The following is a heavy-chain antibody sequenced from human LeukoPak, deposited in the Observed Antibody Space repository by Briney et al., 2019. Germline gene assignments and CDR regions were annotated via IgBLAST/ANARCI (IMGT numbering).Heavy chain of an antibody. CDR3: AGVDTAIIRDGLWYFDL. CDR1: GFTFSRYT. Sequence: GGSLRLSCAASGFTFSRYTMHWVRQAPGKGLEWGAVISYDGGNSYSADSVKGPFTISRDNSKNTLYLQMNSLRAEDTAVYYCAGVDTAIIRDGLWYFDLWGRGTLVTVSS. D-gene: IGHD5-18*01. J-gene: IGHJ2*01. V-gene: IGHV3-30-3*01. CDR2: ISYDGGNS.